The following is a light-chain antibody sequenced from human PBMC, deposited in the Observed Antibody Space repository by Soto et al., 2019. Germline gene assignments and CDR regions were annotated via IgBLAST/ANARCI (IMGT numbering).Light chain of an antibody. Sequence: EIVMTQSPVTLSVSPGERATLSCRASESVSSNLAWYQHKPGQPPRLLIYGASTRATGIPDRFSGSGSGTEFTLTISSLQSEDFAVYFCQQYNNWPPWTFGQGTKVDIK. CDR1: ESVSSN. J-gene: IGKJ1*01. CDR2: GAS. V-gene: IGKV3-15*01. CDR3: QQYNNWPPWT.